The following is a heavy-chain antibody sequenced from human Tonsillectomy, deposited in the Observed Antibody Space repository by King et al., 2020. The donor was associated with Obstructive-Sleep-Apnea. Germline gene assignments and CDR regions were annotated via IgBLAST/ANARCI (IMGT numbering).Heavy chain of an antibody. J-gene: IGHJ3*02. CDR2: IYYRGST. D-gene: IGHD6-13*01. CDR3: ARVRIAARASDI. Sequence: LQLQESGPGLVKPSETLSLTCSVSGGSISSSSYNWGWFRQPPGKELEWIGSIYYRGSTYYMPSLESRVTISIDTSKNQFSLKLTSVTAADTGVYYCARVRIAARASDIWGQGTMVTVSS. CDR1: GGSISSSSYN. V-gene: IGHV4-39*07.